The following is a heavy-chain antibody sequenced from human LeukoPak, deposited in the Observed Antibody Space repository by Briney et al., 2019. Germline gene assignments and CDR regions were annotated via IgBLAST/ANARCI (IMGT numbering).Heavy chain of an antibody. CDR2: ISGSGGTT. D-gene: IGHD6-13*01. CDR1: GFTFSTYA. CDR3: AKFYSSSWFSAFDI. Sequence: PGGSLRLSCAASGFTFSTYAMSWVRQAPGKGLEWVSAISGSGGTTYYADSVRGRFTISRDNSKNTLYLQLNSLRAEDTAVYYCAKFYSSSWFSAFDIWGQGTVVTISS. J-gene: IGHJ3*02. V-gene: IGHV3-23*01.